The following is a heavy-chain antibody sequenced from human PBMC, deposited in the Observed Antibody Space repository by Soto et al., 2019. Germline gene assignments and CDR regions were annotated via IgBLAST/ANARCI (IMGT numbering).Heavy chain of an antibody. V-gene: IGHV3-30*18. J-gene: IGHJ3*02. Sequence: QVQLVESGGGVVQPGRSLRLSCAASGFTFSSYGMHWVRQAPGKGLEWVAVISYDGSNKYYADSVKGRFTISRDNSKNTLYLQMNSLRAEDTAVYYCTKAPSGDAFDIWGQGTTVTVSS. CDR3: TKAPSGDAFDI. CDR1: GFTFSSYG. CDR2: ISYDGSNK. D-gene: IGHD3-10*01.